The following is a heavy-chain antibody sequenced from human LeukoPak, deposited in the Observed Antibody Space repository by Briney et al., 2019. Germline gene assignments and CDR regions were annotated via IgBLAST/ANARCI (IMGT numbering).Heavy chain of an antibody. J-gene: IGHJ6*02. CDR2: IYYSGST. V-gene: IGHV4-59*01. CDR3: ARSAGLELRAYYYGMDV. Sequence: SETLSHTCTVPGGSLSSYYWSWIRQPPGKGLEWMGYIYYSGSTNYNPSLKSRVTISVDTFKNQFSLKLSFVTAADTAVYYCARSAGLELRAYYYGMDVWGQGTTVTVSS. D-gene: IGHD1-7*01. CDR1: GGSLSSYY.